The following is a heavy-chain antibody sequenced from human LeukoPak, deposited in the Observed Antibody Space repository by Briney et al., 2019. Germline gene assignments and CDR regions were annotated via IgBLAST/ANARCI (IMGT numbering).Heavy chain of an antibody. J-gene: IGHJ4*02. CDR2: VSGYNGNT. Sequence: ASVKVSFKTSGYTFSRHGITWVRQAPGQGLEWMGWVSGYNGNTNYAQSVQGRVTMTTDTSTNTAYMELRSLRSDDTAVYYCAKDIHPGLDSGASCCFDYWGQGTPVTVSS. D-gene: IGHD3-22*01. CDR1: GYTFSRHG. V-gene: IGHV1-18*01. CDR3: AKDIHPGLDSGASCCFDY.